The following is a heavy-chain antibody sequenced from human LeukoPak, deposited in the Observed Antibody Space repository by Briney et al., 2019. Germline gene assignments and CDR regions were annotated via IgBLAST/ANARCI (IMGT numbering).Heavy chain of an antibody. CDR2: INHSGST. Sequence: PSETLSLTCAVYGGSFSGYYWSWIRQPPGKGLEWIGEINHSGSTNYNPSLKSRVTISVDTSKDQFSLKLSSVTAADTAVYYCARLAARPNYYMDVWGKGTTVTVSS. J-gene: IGHJ6*03. CDR1: GGSFSGYY. D-gene: IGHD6-6*01. V-gene: IGHV4-34*01. CDR3: ARLAARPNYYMDV.